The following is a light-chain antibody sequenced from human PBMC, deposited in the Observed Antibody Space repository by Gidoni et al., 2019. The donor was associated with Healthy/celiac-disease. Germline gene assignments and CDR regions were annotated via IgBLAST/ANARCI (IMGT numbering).Light chain of an antibody. CDR3: QKYNSAPLT. J-gene: IGKJ4*01. Sequence: DIQMTQSPSSLSASVGERVTSTCRASQGISNYVAWYQQKPGKVPKLLIYAASTLQSGVPSRFSGSGSGTDFTLTISSLQPEDVATYYCQKYNSAPLTFGGGTKVEIK. CDR2: AAS. CDR1: QGISNY. V-gene: IGKV1-27*01.